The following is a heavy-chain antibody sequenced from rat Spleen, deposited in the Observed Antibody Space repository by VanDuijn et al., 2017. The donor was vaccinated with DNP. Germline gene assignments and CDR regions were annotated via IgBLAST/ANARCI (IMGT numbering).Heavy chain of an antibody. Sequence: EVLLVESGGGLVQPGRSLKLSCAASGFTFINYDMAWARQAPTKGLEWVASISTGGGHTFYRDSVKGRFTISRDNAKSTLYLQMDSLRSEDTATYYCARQDPLLLTLFANWGQGTLVTVSS. D-gene: IGHD1-1*01. CDR3: ARQDPLLLTLFAN. J-gene: IGHJ3*01. CDR1: GFTFINYD. V-gene: IGHV5S23*01. CDR2: ISTGGGHT.